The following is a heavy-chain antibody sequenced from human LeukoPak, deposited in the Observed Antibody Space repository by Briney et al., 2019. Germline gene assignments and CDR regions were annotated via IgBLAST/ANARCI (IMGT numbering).Heavy chain of an antibody. CDR2: IIPFFGTP. CDR3: ARYKVPPHQDSSMVPGVYYYYGMDV. D-gene: IGHD3-10*01. V-gene: IGHV1-69*13. J-gene: IGHJ6*01. Sequence: ASVKVSCKASGGSFSTYAISWVRQAPGQGLEWMGGIIPFFGTPSYAQKFHGRVTTTADESTNTAYMEVSSLRSEDTALYYCARYKVPPHQDSSMVPGVYYYYGMDVWGLGTTVTVSS. CDR1: GGSFSTYA.